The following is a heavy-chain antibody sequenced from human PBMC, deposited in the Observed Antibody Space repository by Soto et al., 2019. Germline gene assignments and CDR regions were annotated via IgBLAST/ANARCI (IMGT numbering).Heavy chain of an antibody. Sequence: QVQLQQWGAGLLKPSETLSLTCAVYGGSFSGYYWSWIRQPPGKGLEWIGEVNHSGSTNSNPSLKRRFIISVGTSKNQFSLKLSSVTAADSAVYYCARGYCRNFDDWGQGTLVTVSS. CDR1: GGSFSGYY. CDR2: VNHSGST. D-gene: IGHD2-15*01. J-gene: IGHJ4*02. V-gene: IGHV4-34*01. CDR3: ARGYCRNFDD.